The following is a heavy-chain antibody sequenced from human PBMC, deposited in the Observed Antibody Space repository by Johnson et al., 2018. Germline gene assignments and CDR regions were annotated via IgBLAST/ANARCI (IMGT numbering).Heavy chain of an antibody. CDR1: GFTFSSYW. D-gene: IGHD6-19*01. Sequence: VQLVQSGGGLVQPGGSXRLSCAASGFTFSSYWMSWVRQAPGKGLAWVANIKQDGSEKYYVDSVRGRFTISRDNAKNSLYLQMNSLRAEDTAGYYCARDGIIAVAGSYYYYYGMDVWGKGTTVTVSS. V-gene: IGHV3-7*01. CDR2: IKQDGSEK. CDR3: ARDGIIAVAGSYYYYYGMDV. J-gene: IGHJ6*04.